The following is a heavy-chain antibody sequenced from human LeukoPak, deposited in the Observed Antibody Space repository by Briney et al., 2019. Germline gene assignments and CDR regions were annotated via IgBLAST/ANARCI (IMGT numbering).Heavy chain of an antibody. CDR3: LLFDGFAP. Sequence: PGGSLRLSCAASGFTVTSHPMHWVRQAPGKGLVWVARVESDGSTTSYADSVKGRFTISRHNAKNILYLQMNSLRADDTAVYYCLLFDGFAPWGQGILVTVSS. J-gene: IGHJ5*02. CDR2: VESDGSTT. V-gene: IGHV3-74*01. CDR1: GFTVTSHP. D-gene: IGHD2-21*01.